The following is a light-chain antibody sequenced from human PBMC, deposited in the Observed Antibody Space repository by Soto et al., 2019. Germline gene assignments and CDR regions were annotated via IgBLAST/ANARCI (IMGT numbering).Light chain of an antibody. Sequence: EIVLTQSPATLSLSPGQGATLSCSASQSITSKFVAWYQQRPGQPPRLLIYAASTRASGIPDRFNGSGSETDFTLTISRLEPEDFAVYYCQQYGGSPTLAFGGGTKVEI. CDR2: AAS. V-gene: IGKV3-20*01. CDR1: QSITSKF. J-gene: IGKJ4*01. CDR3: QQYGGSPTLA.